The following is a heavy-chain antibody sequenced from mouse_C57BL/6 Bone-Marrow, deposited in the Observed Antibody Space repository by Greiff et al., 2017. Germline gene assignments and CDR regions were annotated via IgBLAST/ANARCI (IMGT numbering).Heavy chain of an antibody. J-gene: IGHJ1*03. Sequence: QVQLQQPGAELVKPGASVKLSCKASGYTFTSYWMHWVKQRPGQGLEWIGMIHPNSGSTNYKEKFKIKATLTVDKASSTAYMQLSSLTSADSADYYGAKDGSRYFDVWGTGTTVTVSS. CDR1: GYTFTSYW. CDR2: IHPNSGST. CDR3: AKDGSRYFDV. V-gene: IGHV1-64*01. D-gene: IGHD1-1*01.